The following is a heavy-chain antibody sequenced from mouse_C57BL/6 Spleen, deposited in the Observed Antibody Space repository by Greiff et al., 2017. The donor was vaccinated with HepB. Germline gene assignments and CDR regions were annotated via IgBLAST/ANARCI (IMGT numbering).Heavy chain of an antibody. CDR1: GYTFTDYY. D-gene: IGHD1-1*01. J-gene: IGHJ3*01. CDR2: INPNNGGT. V-gene: IGHV1-26*01. CDR3: ARGGYYYGSSEGFAY. Sequence: VQLQQSGPELVKPGASVKISCKASGYTFTDYYMNWVKQSHGKSLEWIGDINPNNGGTSYNQKFKGKATLTVDKSSSTAYMELRSLTSEDSAVYYCARGGYYYGSSEGFAYWGQGTLVTVSA.